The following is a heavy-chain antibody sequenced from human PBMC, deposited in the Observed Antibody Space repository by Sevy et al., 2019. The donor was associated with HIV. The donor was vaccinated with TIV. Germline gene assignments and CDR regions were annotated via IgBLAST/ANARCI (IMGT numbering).Heavy chain of an antibody. CDR1: GYSISSGYY. V-gene: IGHV4-38-2*01. D-gene: IGHD2-2*01. J-gene: IGHJ5*02. CDR3: ARQGLECSSTSCYLRDPNWFDP. CDR2: IYHSGST. Sequence: SETLSLTCAVSGYSISSGYYWGWIRQPPGKGLEWIGSIYHSGSTYYNPSLKSRVTISVDTSKNQFSLKLSSVTAADTAVYYCARQGLECSSTSCYLRDPNWFDPWGQGTLVTVSS.